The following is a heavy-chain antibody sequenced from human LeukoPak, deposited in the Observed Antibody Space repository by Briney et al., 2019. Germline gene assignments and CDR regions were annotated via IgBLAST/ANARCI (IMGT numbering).Heavy chain of an antibody. CDR3: ARAIAYSSSWYFITDAFDI. CDR2: IYYSGST. J-gene: IGHJ3*02. V-gene: IGHV4-59*01. CDR1: GGSISSYY. Sequence: SETLSLTCTVSGGSISSYYWSWIRQPPGKGLEWIGYIYYSGSTNYNPSLKSRVTISVDTSKNQFSLKLNSVTAADTAVYYCARAIAYSSSWYFITDAFDIWGQGTMVTVSS. D-gene: IGHD6-13*01.